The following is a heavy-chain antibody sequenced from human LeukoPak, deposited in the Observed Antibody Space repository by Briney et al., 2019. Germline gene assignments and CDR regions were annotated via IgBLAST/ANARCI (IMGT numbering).Heavy chain of an antibody. CDR2: IYIRGST. J-gene: IGHJ4*02. CDR1: GGSISNYY. CDR3: AGSGTYSSLFDF. V-gene: IGHV4-4*07. Sequence: SSETLSLTCTVSGGSISNYYWSWIRQPAGKGLEWIGRIYIRGSTNFNPSLKSRVTMSVDTSENQFSLNLRSVTAADTAVYYCAGSGTYSSLFDFWGQGTLVTVSS. D-gene: IGHD1-26*01.